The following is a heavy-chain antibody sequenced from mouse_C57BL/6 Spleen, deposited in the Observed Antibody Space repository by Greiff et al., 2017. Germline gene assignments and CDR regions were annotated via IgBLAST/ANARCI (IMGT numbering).Heavy chain of an antibody. CDR3: ARRPYYGSSYFDY. CDR2: IHPNSGST. V-gene: IGHV1-64*01. J-gene: IGHJ2*01. D-gene: IGHD1-1*01. CDR1: GYTFTSYW. Sequence: VQLQQPGAELVKPGASVTLSCKASGYTFTSYWMHWVKQRPGQGLEWIGMIHPNSGSTNYNEKFKSKATLTVDKSSSTAYMQLSSLTSEDSAVYYCARRPYYGSSYFDYWGQGTTLTVSS.